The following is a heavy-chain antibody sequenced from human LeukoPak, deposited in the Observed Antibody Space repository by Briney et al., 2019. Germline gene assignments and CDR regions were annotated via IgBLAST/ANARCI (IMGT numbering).Heavy chain of an antibody. J-gene: IGHJ3*02. Sequence: PGGSLRLSCAASGFTFSDYYMTWIRQAPGKGLEWVSYISSNGSSIYYADSVKGRCTISRDNAKNSLYLQMTSLRAEDTAVYYCARAPSYDAFDIWGKGTMVTVSS. CDR2: ISSNGSSI. V-gene: IGHV3-11*01. CDR1: GFTFSDYY. D-gene: IGHD3-10*01. CDR3: ARAPSYDAFDI.